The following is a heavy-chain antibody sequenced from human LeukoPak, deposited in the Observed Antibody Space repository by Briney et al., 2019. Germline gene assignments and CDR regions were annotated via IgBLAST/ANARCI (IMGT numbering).Heavy chain of an antibody. J-gene: IGHJ4*02. CDR3: ASGTIFGVIAPYCFHS. V-gene: IGHV4-59*01. Sequence: SETLSLTCTVSAGSISSYYWNWIRQVPGKGLEWIGYIFCGANTYYNPSLKDRVTMSMDTSKSRVSLKLTSVTAADTAVYYCASGTIFGVIAPYCFHSWGQGTLVTVSP. CDR2: IFCGANT. CDR1: AGSISSYY. D-gene: IGHD3-3*01.